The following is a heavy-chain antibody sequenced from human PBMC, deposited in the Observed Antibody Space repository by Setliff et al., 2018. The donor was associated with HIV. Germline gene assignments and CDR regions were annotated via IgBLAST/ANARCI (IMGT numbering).Heavy chain of an antibody. V-gene: IGHV5-51*01. CDR1: GYSFTSYW. CDR2: IYPGDSDT. D-gene: IGHD7-27*01. CDR3: TRHLSATGTFDY. J-gene: IGHJ4*02. Sequence: GESLKISCKGSGYSFTSYWIGWVRQMPGKGLEWMGIIYPGDSDTRYSPSFQGQVTISADKSISTAYLQWTSLRASDTAMYYCTRHLSATGTFDYWGQGTLVTVSS.